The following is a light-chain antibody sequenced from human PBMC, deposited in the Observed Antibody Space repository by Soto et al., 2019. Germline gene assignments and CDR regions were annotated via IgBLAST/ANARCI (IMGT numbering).Light chain of an antibody. CDR3: QQGYSIPFT. J-gene: IGKJ2*01. CDR2: AAS. V-gene: IGKV1-39*01. CDR1: QAISRF. Sequence: DIQMTQSPSSLSASVGDRVTITCRAGQAISRFLNWYQQKPGKAPKLLIYAASGLQSGVTSRFSGCGSGTDFTLSFSGLQPEDFAAYYCQQGYSIPFTFGQGTKLEIK.